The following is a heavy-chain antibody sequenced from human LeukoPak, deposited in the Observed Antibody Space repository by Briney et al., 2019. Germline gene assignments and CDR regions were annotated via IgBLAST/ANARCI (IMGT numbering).Heavy chain of an antibody. J-gene: IGHJ4*02. CDR2: IKSKTDGGTT. D-gene: IGHD3-10*01. CDR1: GFTFSNAW. V-gene: IGHV3-15*01. CDR3: TTDPNTYGSGSYWPFDY. Sequence: GGSLRLSCAASGFTFSNAWMSWVRQAPGKGLEWVGRIKSKTDGGTTDYAAPVKGRFTISRDDSKNTLYLQMNSLKTEDTAVYYCTTDPNTYGSGSYWPFDYWGQGTLVTVSS.